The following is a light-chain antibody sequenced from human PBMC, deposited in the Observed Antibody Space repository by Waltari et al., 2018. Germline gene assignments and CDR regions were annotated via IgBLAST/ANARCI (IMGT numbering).Light chain of an antibody. CDR3: LLHFGGDQLV. J-gene: IGLJ3*02. CDR2: GST. CDR1: TGAVAGDFY. V-gene: IGLV7-43*01. Sequence: QTVVTQEPSLTVSPGGTVTLTCASSTGAVAGDFYPSWFQQMPGQAPRALIFGSTNKYSCTPARFSGSLVGGKAALTLSGAQPEDEADYYCLLHFGGDQLVFGGGTKLTVL.